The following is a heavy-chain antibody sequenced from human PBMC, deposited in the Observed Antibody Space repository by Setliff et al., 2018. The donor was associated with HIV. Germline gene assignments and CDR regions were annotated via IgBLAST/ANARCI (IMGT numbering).Heavy chain of an antibody. V-gene: IGHV4-59*01. J-gene: IGHJ6*03. CDR3: ARLGDNSGYYYYYYMDG. Sequence: SETLSLTCTVSGGSISSYYWSWIRQPPGKGLEWIGIVFYSGGANYNPSLKSRITMSVDKSKNQFSLKLSVVTAADTAVYYCARLGDNSGYYYYYYMDGWGKGTTVTVSS. CDR2: VFYSGGA. CDR1: GGSISSYY. D-gene: IGHD6-19*01.